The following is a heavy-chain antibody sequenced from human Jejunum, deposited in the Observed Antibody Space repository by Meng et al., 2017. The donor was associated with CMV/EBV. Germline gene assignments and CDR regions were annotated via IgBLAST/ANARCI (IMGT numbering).Heavy chain of an antibody. CDR3: ARVSSGWDYFYY. J-gene: IGHJ4*02. CDR1: GGPGSSGGYH. CDR2: IYYSGST. D-gene: IGHD6-19*01. V-gene: IGHV4-31*03. Sequence: HGHVQGSGPGLVKPLQTLSLPVTVSGGPGSSGGYHLTRIRQPPGKGLGWFGHIYYSGSTFYNPSPKRRVIISIGTSKNQFSLNLRFVTAADPAVYYCARVSSGWDYFYYLGQGTLVTVSS.